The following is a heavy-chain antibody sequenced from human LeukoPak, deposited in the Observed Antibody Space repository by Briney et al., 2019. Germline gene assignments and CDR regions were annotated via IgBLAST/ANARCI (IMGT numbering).Heavy chain of an antibody. CDR2: INPNSGGT. D-gene: IGHD2-15*01. V-gene: IGHV1-2*02. Sequence: ASVTVSCKASGYTFTVYYMHWVRQAPGQGLEWMGWINPNSGGTNYAQKFQGRVTMTRDTSISTAYMELSRLRSDDTAVYYCARSLCGLQSDGSCYAVGYFDYWGQGTLVTVSP. J-gene: IGHJ4*02. CDR3: ARSLCGLQSDGSCYAVGYFDY. CDR1: GYTFTVYY.